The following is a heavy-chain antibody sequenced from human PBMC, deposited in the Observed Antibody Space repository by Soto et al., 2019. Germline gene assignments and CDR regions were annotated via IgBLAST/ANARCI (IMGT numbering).Heavy chain of an antibody. V-gene: IGHV4-31*03. CDR3: ARDQLLCSGGSCYSGFWFDP. J-gene: IGHJ5*02. D-gene: IGHD2-15*01. CDR1: GGSISSGGYY. Sequence: QVQLQESGPGLVKPSQTLSLTCTVSGGSISSGGYYWSWIRQHPGKGLEWIGYIYYSGSTYYNPYLKSRVTISVDTSKNQFALKLSSVTAADTAVYYCARDQLLCSGGSCYSGFWFDPWGQGTLVTVSS. CDR2: IYYSGST.